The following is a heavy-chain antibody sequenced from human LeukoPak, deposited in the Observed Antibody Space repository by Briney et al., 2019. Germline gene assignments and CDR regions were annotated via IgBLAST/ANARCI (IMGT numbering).Heavy chain of an antibody. CDR2: ISGGGNT. CDR3: ARGGDSSGSVKRPCDY. J-gene: IGHJ4*02. V-gene: IGHV3-53*01. Sequence: GGSLRLSCAASGFPVSSNYMSWVRQAPGKGLEWVSVISGGGNTAYADSVKGRFTISRDNSKNTLYLQMNSLRAEDTAVYYCARGGDSSGSVKRPCDYWGRGTLVTVSS. D-gene: IGHD3-22*01. CDR1: GFPVSSNY.